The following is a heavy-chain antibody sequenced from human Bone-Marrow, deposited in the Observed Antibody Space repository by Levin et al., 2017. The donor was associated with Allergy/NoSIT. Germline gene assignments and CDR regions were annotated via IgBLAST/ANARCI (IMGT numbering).Heavy chain of an antibody. V-gene: IGHV3-7*01. CDR1: GFTFETSW. CDR3: AREAR. Sequence: GGSLRLSCAASGFTFETSWMSWVRQAPGKGLEWVASVKGDGTEKYYVGSVGGRFTISRDNAKNSLYLQMNSLRAEDTAVYDCAREARWGQGTLVTVSS. CDR2: VKGDGTEK. J-gene: IGHJ4*02.